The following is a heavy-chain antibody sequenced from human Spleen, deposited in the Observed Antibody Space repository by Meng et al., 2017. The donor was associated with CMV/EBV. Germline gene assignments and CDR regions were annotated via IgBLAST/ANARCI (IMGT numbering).Heavy chain of an antibody. CDR1: GFTFSSYW. CDR2: INSDGSST. J-gene: IGHJ4*02. V-gene: IGHV3-74*01. D-gene: IGHD2-15*01. CDR3: AREGRDLDY. Sequence: GESLKISCAASGFTFSSYWMHWVRQAPGKGLVWVSRINSDGSSTSYADSVKGRFTISRDNANKSLYLQMDSLRAEDTAVYYCAREGRDLDYWGQGTLVTVSS.